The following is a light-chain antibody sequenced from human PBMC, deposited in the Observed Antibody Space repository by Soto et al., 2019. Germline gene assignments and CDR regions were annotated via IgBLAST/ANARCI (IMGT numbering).Light chain of an antibody. CDR3: SSYSISTAYL. Sequence: QSALTPPASVSGSPGQSITISCTGTSSDVGGYDYVSWYQLHPGKAPKLMVFEVNNRPSGVSYRFSGSKSGNTASLTISGLQAEDEADYFCSSYSISTAYLFGTGTKVTVL. CDR1: SSDVGGYDY. J-gene: IGLJ1*01. CDR2: EVN. V-gene: IGLV2-14*01.